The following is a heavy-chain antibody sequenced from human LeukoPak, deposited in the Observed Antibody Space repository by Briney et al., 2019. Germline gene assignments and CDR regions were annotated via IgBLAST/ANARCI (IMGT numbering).Heavy chain of an antibody. J-gene: IGHJ5*02. V-gene: IGHV4-39*01. Sequence: SETLSLTCTVSGGSISSSSYYWGWIRQPPGKGLEWIGSIYYSGSTYYNPSLKSRVTTSVDTSKNQFSLKLSSVTAADTAVYYCARTQFYGSGSYYKPWGQGTLVTVPS. D-gene: IGHD3-10*01. CDR3: ARTQFYGSGSYYKP. CDR1: GGSISSSSYY. CDR2: IYYSGST.